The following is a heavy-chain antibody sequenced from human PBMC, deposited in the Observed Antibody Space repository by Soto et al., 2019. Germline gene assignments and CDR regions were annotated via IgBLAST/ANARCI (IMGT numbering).Heavy chain of an antibody. D-gene: IGHD5-12*01. V-gene: IGHV4-59*01. J-gene: IGHJ1*01. CDR2: VYYTGSTIT. CDR1: GASINNYY. Sequence: SETLSLTCSVSGASINNYYWSWIRQPPGNGLEWIGFVYYTGSTITKYNPSLQSRVAMSVDSSKNQFSLKVTSMTAADTAIYYCAKYRRTDAEGYRLDFWGPGTLVTVSS. CDR3: AKYRRTDAEGYRLDF.